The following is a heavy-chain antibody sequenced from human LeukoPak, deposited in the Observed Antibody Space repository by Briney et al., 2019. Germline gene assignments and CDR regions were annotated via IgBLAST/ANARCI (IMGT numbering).Heavy chain of an antibody. D-gene: IGHD6-6*01. CDR3: ARDPATSSYYSYYYMDV. V-gene: IGHV3-21*01. J-gene: IGHJ6*03. CDR1: GFTFSTYA. Sequence: GGPLTLPCVASGFTFSTYAMNWVRHAPGKAREWVSFVSPSSTYIYYADSVKGRFTISRDNAKNSLYLQMYSLRAEDTAVYYCARDPATSSYYSYYYMDVWGKGTTVTVSS. CDR2: VSPSSTYI.